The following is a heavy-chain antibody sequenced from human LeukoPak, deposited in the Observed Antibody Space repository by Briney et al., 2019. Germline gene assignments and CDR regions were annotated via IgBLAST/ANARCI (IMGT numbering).Heavy chain of an antibody. CDR3: AKVMKGSERLTMVRGVIIKTAGLYYMDV. CDR1: GFTLNSYA. D-gene: IGHD3-10*01. CDR2: ISASGGST. J-gene: IGHJ6*03. V-gene: IGHV3-23*01. Sequence: GGSLRLSCAASGFTLNSYAMSWVRQAPGKGLEWVSSISASGGSTNYADSAKGRFTISRDNSKNTVYLQMNSLRAEDTAVYYCAKVMKGSERLTMVRGVIIKTAGLYYMDVWGKGTTVTVSS.